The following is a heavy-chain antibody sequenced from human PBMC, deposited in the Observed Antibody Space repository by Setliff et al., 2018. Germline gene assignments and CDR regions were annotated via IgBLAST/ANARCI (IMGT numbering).Heavy chain of an antibody. D-gene: IGHD3-16*02. CDR3: AKQGYSDSLYAFDA. CDR1: GYTFTAYY. J-gene: IGHJ3*01. CDR2: IHPNTGST. Sequence: ASVKVSCKTSGYTFTAYYIYWVRQAPGHGLELMGRIHPNTGSTNYLQDFQGRVTITRDTSIYTVYMELTGLTSGDTAVYYCAKQGYSDSLYAFDAWGQGTVVTV. V-gene: IGHV1-2*06.